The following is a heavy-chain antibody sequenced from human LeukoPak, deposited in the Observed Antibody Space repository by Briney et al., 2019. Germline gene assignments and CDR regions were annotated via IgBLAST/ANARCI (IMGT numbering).Heavy chain of an antibody. D-gene: IGHD4-17*01. Sequence: PGGSLRLSCAASGFTFSSYAMSWVRQAPGKGLEWVSAISGSGGSTYYADSVKGRFTISRDNSKNTLYLQMNSLRAEDTAVYYCATSPDYGGYYYFDYWGQGTLVIVSS. CDR2: ISGSGGST. V-gene: IGHV3-23*01. CDR3: ATSPDYGGYYYFDY. J-gene: IGHJ4*02. CDR1: GFTFSSYA.